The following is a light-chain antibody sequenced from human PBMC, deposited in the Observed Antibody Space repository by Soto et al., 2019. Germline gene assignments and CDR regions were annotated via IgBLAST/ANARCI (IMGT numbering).Light chain of an antibody. V-gene: IGLV1-40*01. CDR2: GNS. J-gene: IGLJ3*02. Sequence: QSVLTQPPSVSGAPGQRVTISCTGSSSNIGAGYDVHWYQQLPGTAPKLLSYGNSNRPSGVPDRVSGSKSGTSASLAITGLQAEDEADYYCQSYDSSLSGPLFGGGTKLTVL. CDR1: SSNIGAGYD. CDR3: QSYDSSLSGPL.